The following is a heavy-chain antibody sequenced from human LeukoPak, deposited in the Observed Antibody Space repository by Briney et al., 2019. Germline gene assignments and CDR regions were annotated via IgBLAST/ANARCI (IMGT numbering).Heavy chain of an antibody. Sequence: GGSLRLSCAASGFTFSSYWMHWVRQAPGKGLVWVSRINSDGSSTSFADSVKGRFTISRDNAKNTLYLQMNSLRAEDTAVYYCARAREAAAGYYYYGMDVWGQGTTVTVSS. CDR1: GFTFSSYW. J-gene: IGHJ6*02. CDR2: INSDGSST. CDR3: ARAREAAAGYYYYGMDV. V-gene: IGHV3-74*01. D-gene: IGHD6-13*01.